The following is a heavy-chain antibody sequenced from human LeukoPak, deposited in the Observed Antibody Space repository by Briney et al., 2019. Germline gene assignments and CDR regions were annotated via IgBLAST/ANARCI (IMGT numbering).Heavy chain of an antibody. CDR1: GFTFTTYA. Sequence: GGSLRLSCAASGFTFTTYAMNCVRQAPGKGLECVSAISGIGGSTFYADSVKGRFTISRDNSKNTLYLQMNSLRAEDTAVYYCAREGYYASYAFDIWGQGTMVTVSS. J-gene: IGHJ3*02. CDR3: AREGYYASYAFDI. D-gene: IGHD3-10*01. V-gene: IGHV3-23*01. CDR2: ISGIGGST.